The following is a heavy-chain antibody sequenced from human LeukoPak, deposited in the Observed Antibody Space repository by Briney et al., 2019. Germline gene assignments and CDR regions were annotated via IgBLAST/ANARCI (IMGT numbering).Heavy chain of an antibody. Sequence: GGSLRLSCAASGFTVSSNYMSWVRQAPGKGLEWVSVIYSGGSTYYADSVKGRFTISRDNSKNTLYLQMNSLRAEDTAVYYCARSHDYVWGSYRYSYYYFDYWGQGTLVTVSS. D-gene: IGHD3-16*02. J-gene: IGHJ4*02. V-gene: IGHV3-53*01. CDR1: GFTVSSNY. CDR3: ARSHDYVWGSYRYSYYYFDY. CDR2: IYSGGST.